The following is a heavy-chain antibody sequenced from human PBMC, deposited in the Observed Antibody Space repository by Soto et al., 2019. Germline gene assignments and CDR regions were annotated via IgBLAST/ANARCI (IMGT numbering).Heavy chain of an antibody. CDR1: GFIFGNYM. V-gene: IGHV3-23*01. CDR2: IRDGGEST. J-gene: IGHJ3*02. Sequence: EVQLLESGGGLVQPGESLRLSCAFSGFIFGNYMMTWVRQAPGKGLEWVSTIRDGGESTYYADSVKGRFTISRDNSKNTLYLQMDSRGVEETAVYYCAPHVHCSGGSCHYDAFDIRGQGTMVTVSS. CDR3: APHVHCSGGSCHYDAFDI. D-gene: IGHD2-15*01.